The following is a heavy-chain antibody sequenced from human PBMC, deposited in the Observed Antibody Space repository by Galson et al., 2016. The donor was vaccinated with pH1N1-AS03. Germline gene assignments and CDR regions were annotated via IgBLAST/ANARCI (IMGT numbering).Heavy chain of an antibody. V-gene: IGHV3-30*18. Sequence: LRLSCAASGFTFSNFGMHWVRQSPGKGLEWVAVISNSGNDKYYADSGKGRFTISRDNSKSTVYLRLNSLRAEDTAVYYCAKTTFGGVIVSGKMSLDYWGQGTLVTVSS. CDR3: AKTTFGGVIVSGKMSLDY. CDR1: GFTFSNFG. D-gene: IGHD3-16*02. J-gene: IGHJ4*02. CDR2: ISNSGNDK.